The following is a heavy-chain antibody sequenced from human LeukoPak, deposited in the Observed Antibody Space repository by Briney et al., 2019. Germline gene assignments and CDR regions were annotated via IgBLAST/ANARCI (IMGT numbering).Heavy chain of an antibody. CDR3: ARGGSSWSNWFDP. CDR2: IKQDGSEK. CDR1: GFTFSSYW. D-gene: IGHD6-13*01. V-gene: IGHV3-7*03. J-gene: IGHJ5*02. Sequence: GGSLRLSCAASGFTFSSYWMSWVRQAPGKGREWVANIKQDGSEKYYVDSVKGRFTISRDNAKNSLYLQMNSLRAEDTAVYYCARGGSSWSNWFDPWGQGTLVTVSS.